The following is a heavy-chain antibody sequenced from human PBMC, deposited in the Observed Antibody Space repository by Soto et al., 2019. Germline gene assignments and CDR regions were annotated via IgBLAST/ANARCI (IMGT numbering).Heavy chain of an antibody. CDR2: IIPIFGTA. CDR3: AREAMEYYYDSSGWFDP. D-gene: IGHD3-22*01. J-gene: IGHJ5*02. V-gene: IGHV1-69*01. Sequence: QVQLVQSGAEVKKPGSSVKVSCKASGGTFSSYAISWVRQAPGQGLEWMGGIIPIFGTANYAQKFQGRVTITADESTSTAYMELSSLRSEDTGVYYCAREAMEYYYDSSGWFDPWGQGTLVTVSS. CDR1: GGTFSSYA.